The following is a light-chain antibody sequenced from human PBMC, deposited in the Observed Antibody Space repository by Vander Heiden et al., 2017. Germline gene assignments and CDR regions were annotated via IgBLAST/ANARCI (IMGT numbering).Light chain of an antibody. V-gene: IGKV3-15*01. Sequence: EIVMTQSPATLSVSPGERATLSCRASQSVSSNLAWYQQKPGQAPRLLIYGASTRAKGIPDRFSGGGSGTEFTLTISSPQSEDFAVYYWQQDNNLHTFGQGTKVEIK. CDR3: QQDNNLHT. CDR2: GAS. J-gene: IGKJ1*01. CDR1: QSVSSN.